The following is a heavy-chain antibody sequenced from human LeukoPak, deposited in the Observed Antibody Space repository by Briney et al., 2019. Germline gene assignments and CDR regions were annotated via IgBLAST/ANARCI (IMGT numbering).Heavy chain of an antibody. CDR3: ARVSDGSSWGSYNWFDP. V-gene: IGHV1-2*04. CDR1: GYTFTGYY. CDR2: INPNSGGT. D-gene: IGHD3-16*01. Sequence: ASVKVSCKASGYTFTGYYMHWVRQAPGQGLEWMGWINPNSGGTNYAQKFQGWVTMTRDTSISTAYMELSRLRSDDTAVYYCARVSDGSSWGSYNWFDPWGQGTLVTVSS. J-gene: IGHJ5*02.